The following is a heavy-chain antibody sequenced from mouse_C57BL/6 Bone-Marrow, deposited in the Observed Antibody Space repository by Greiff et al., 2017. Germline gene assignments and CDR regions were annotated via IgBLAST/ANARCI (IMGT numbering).Heavy chain of an antibody. J-gene: IGHJ1*03. D-gene: IGHD1-1*01. CDR1: GYTFTDYN. CDR2: INPNNGGT. Sequence: EVKLMESGPELVKPGASVKMSCKASGYTFTDYNMHWVKQSHGKSLEWIGYINPNNGGTSYNQKFKGKATLTVNKSSSTAYMELRSLTSEDSAVYYCARRGYYGSNWYFDVWGTGTTGTVSS. CDR3: ARRGYYGSNWYFDV. V-gene: IGHV1-22*01.